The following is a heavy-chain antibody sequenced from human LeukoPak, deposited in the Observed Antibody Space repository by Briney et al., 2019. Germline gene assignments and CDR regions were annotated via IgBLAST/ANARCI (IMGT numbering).Heavy chain of an antibody. J-gene: IGHJ4*02. CDR2: IYSGGST. CDR3: ASAGYYYDSSGYTPPRSFDY. Sequence: GGSLRLSCAASGFTVSSNYMSWVRQAPGKGLEWVSVIYSGGSTYYEDSVKGRFTISRDNSKNTLYLQMNSLSAEDTAVYYCASAGYYYDSSGYTPPRSFDYWGQGTLVTVSS. D-gene: IGHD3-22*01. V-gene: IGHV3-53*01. CDR1: GFTVSSNY.